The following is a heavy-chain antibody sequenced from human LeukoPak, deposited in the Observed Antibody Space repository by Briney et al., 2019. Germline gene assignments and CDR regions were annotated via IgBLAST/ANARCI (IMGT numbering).Heavy chain of an antibody. CDR2: ISGSGGST. Sequence: GGSLRLSCAASGFTFSSYAMSWVRQAPGKGLEWVSAISGSGGSTYYADSVKGRFTISRDNSKNTLYLQMNSLRAEDTAVYYCAKDYRRTYYDILTGYFAQGHLDYWGQGTLVTVSS. D-gene: IGHD3-9*01. CDR3: AKDYRRTYYDILTGYFAQGHLDY. J-gene: IGHJ4*02. CDR1: GFTFSSYA. V-gene: IGHV3-23*01.